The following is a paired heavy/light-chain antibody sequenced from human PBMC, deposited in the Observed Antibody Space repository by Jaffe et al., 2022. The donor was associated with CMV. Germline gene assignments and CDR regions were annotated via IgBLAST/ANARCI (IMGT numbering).Heavy chain of an antibody. D-gene: IGHD3-22*01. CDR3: ARDGTFWGVDMKPVVTPIEY. CDR1: GYTFTNFG. CDR2: ISTYNGNT. Sequence: QVQLVQSGAEVKKPGASVKVSCKASGYTFTNFGISWVRQAPGQGLEWMGWISTYNGNTKYAQNFQGRVTMTTDTSTSTAYMELESLRSDDTAVYYCARDGTFWGVDMKPVVTPIEYWGQGTLVTVSS. J-gene: IGHJ4*02. V-gene: IGHV1-18*04.
Light chain of an antibody. J-gene: IGKJ1*01. CDR2: GAS. CDR1: QSVAGSH. CDR3: QHYGSSPGT. V-gene: IGKV3-20*01. Sequence: LLTQSPGTLSLSPGEGATLSCRASQSVAGSHLAWYQQKPGQAPKLLMYGASDRATGIPDRFSGSGSGTDFTLTISRLEPEDFAVYYCQHYGSSPGTFGQGTKVEIK.